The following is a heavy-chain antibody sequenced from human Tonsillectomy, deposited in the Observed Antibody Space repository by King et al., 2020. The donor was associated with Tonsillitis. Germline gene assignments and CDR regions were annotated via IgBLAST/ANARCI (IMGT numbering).Heavy chain of an antibody. J-gene: IGHJ3*02. CDR3: SQWLFEWLLPNDAFDS. D-gene: IGHD3-3*01. V-gene: IGHV3-23*04. CDR2: ISGSGGIT. Sequence: VQLVESGGGLVQPGGSLRLSCAASGFTFSSYAMSWVRQAPGKGLEWVSSISGSGGITYYADSVKGRFTISRDNSKNTLYLQMNSLRAEDTAVNYCSQWLFEWLLPNDAFDSWGQGTMVTVSS. CDR1: GFTFSSYA.